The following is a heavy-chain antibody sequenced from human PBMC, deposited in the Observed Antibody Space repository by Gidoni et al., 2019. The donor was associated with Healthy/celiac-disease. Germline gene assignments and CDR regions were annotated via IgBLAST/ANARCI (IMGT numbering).Heavy chain of an antibody. CDR2: INPNSGGT. D-gene: IGHD2-2*01. CDR1: GYTFTGYY. V-gene: IGHV1-2*04. Sequence: QVQLVQSGAEVKKPGASVKVSCKASGYTFTGYYMHWVLQAPGQGLEWMGWINPNSGGTNYAQKFQGWVTMTRDTSISTAYMELSRLRSDDTAVYYCARAEKGSLVVPAAIGYYYYGMDVWGQGTTVTVSS. J-gene: IGHJ6*02. CDR3: ARAEKGSLVVPAAIGYYYYGMDV.